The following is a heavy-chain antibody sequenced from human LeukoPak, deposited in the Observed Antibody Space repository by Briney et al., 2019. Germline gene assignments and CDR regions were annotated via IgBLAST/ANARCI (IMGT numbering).Heavy chain of an antibody. J-gene: IGHJ6*03. CDR2: MNPNSGNT. V-gene: IGHV1-8*02. CDR1: GYTFTSYD. Sequence: GASVKVSCKASGYTFTSYDINWVRQATGQGLEWMGWMNPNSGNTGYAQKFQGRVTMTRNTSISTAYMELSSLRSEDTAVYYCARARRNIVVVPAILGLDYYYMDVWGKGTTVTISS. CDR3: ARARRNIVVVPAILGLDYYYMDV. D-gene: IGHD2-2*01.